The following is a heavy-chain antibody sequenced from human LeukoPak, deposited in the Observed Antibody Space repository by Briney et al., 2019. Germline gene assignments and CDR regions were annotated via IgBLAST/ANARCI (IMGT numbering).Heavy chain of an antibody. J-gene: IGHJ4*02. D-gene: IGHD1-26*01. V-gene: IGHV1-2*02. CDR2: INTTSGST. Sequence: ASVKVSCKASGYSFTAYYMHWVRQAPGQGLEWMGWINTTSGSTNYAQTFRGRVTLTSDTSITTAYMELSRLKSDDTAVYYCAGGNLSGDHDFWGQGTLVTVSS. CDR3: AGGNLSGDHDF. CDR1: GYSFTAYY.